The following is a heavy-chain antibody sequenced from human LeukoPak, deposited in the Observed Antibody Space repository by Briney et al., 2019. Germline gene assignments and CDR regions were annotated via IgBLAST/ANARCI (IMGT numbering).Heavy chain of an antibody. V-gene: IGHV3-48*04. CDR2: NSAGSRAI. CDR3: ARDFGESYGMDV. J-gene: IGHJ6*02. CDR1: GFTFSNYA. D-gene: IGHD2-21*01. Sequence: GGSLRLSCAVSGFTFSNYAKNWVRQAPGRGLEWISYNSAGSRAIYHADSVKGRFTISRDNAKSSLYLQMNTLRAEDTAVYYCARDFGESYGMDVWGQGTTVIVSS.